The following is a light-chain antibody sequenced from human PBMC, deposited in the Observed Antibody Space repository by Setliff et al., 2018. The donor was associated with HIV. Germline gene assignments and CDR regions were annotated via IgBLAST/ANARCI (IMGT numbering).Light chain of an antibody. CDR2: EVT. V-gene: IGLV2-23*02. J-gene: IGLJ1*01. CDR1: SSDVGTYRF. CDR3: SAYAGVGTV. Sequence: QSALTQPASVSGSPGQSITISCTGTSSDVGTYRFVSWYQQHPGKVPELMIYEVTKRPSGVSNRFSASKSGNTTSLTISGLQAEDEADYYCSAYAGVGTVFGTGTKGTVL.